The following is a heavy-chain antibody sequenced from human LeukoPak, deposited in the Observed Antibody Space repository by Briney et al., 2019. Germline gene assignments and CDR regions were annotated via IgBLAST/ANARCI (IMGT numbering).Heavy chain of an antibody. Sequence: SETLSLTCAVYGGSFSGYYWSWIRQPPGKGLEWIGEINHSGSTNYNSSLKSRVTISVDTSKNQFSLKLSSVTAADTAVYYCARGRVGFGELLRKPNWFDPWGQGTLVTVSS. D-gene: IGHD3-10*01. CDR3: ARGRVGFGELLRKPNWFDP. V-gene: IGHV4-34*01. CDR1: GGSFSGYY. J-gene: IGHJ5*02. CDR2: INHSGST.